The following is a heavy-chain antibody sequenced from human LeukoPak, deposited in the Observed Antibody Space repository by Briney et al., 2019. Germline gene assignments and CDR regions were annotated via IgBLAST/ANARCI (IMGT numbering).Heavy chain of an antibody. Sequence: PSETLSLTCTVSGGSISSGGYYWSWIRQPPGKGLEWIGYIYHSGSTYYNPSLKSRVTISVDRSKNQFSLKLSSVTAADTAVYYCARERAYYDILTGYPIDYWGQGTLVTVSS. V-gene: IGHV4-30-2*01. CDR2: IYHSGST. CDR1: GGSISSGGYY. D-gene: IGHD3-9*01. CDR3: ARERAYYDILTGYPIDY. J-gene: IGHJ4*02.